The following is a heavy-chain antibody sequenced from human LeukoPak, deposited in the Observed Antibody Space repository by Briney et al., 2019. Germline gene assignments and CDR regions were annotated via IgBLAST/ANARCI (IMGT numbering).Heavy chain of an antibody. D-gene: IGHD5-12*01. CDR3: ARARYDYRLPVDP. J-gene: IGHJ5*02. CDR2: INYAGSDK. Sequence: PGGSLRLSCEVSGFSFSSYWMNWVRQAPGKGLEWVANINYAGSDKYYVDSVKGRFTISRDNARNSLYLQMNSLRDEDTAVYYCARARYDYRLPVDPWGQGTLVTVSS. CDR1: GFSFSSYW. V-gene: IGHV3-7*01.